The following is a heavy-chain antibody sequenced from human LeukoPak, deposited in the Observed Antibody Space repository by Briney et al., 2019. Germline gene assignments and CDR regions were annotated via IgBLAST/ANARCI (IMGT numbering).Heavy chain of an antibody. CDR3: ARHYCTGPSCYRFDP. CDR1: GFSISSGYY. V-gene: IGHV4-38-2*01. D-gene: IGHD2-2*01. Sequence: SETLSLTCAVSGFSISSGYYWGWIRQPPGKGLEWIGTIYHSGTTYYNPSLKGRVAISVDTSKNQFSLKLSSVTAADTAVYYCARHYCTGPSCYRFDPWGQGTLVTVSS. CDR2: IYHSGTT. J-gene: IGHJ5*02.